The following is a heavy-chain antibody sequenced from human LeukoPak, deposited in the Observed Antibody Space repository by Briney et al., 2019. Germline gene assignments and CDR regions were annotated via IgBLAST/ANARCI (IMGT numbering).Heavy chain of an antibody. CDR2: IYYSGST. Sequence: MASETLSLTCTVSGGSISSYYWSWIRQPPGKGLEWLGYIYYSGSTNYNPSLKSRVTISVDTSKNQFSLKLSSVTAADTAVYYCAGFWSGYYTTSPQYYFDYWGQGTLVTVSS. D-gene: IGHD3-3*01. V-gene: IGHV4-59*01. J-gene: IGHJ4*02. CDR3: AGFWSGYYTTSPQYYFDY. CDR1: GGSISSYY.